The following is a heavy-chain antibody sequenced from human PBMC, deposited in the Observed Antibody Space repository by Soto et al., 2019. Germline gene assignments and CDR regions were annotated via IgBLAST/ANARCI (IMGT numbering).Heavy chain of an antibody. CDR3: SRERGAVASTADAFDI. V-gene: IGHV4-59*01. D-gene: IGHD6-19*01. Sequence: SETLSLTCNVSGRAIPGYYWNWIRQPPGKGLEWIGYVYFSGSTKYNPSLKSRVTILVDMSKNQFSLRLTSVTSADTAVYYCSRERGAVASTADAFDIWGQGTMVTVSS. CDR1: GRAIPGYY. CDR2: VYFSGST. J-gene: IGHJ3*02.